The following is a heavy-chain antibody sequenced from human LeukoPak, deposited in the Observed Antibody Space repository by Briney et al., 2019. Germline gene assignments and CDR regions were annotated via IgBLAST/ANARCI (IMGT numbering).Heavy chain of an antibody. CDR1: GGTFSSYA. V-gene: IGHV1-69*05. Sequence: GASVKVSCKASGGTFSSYAISWVRQAPGQGLEWMGRIIPIFGTANYAQKFQGRVTITTDESTGTAYMELSSLRSEDTAVYYCARDRMGAATPDAFDIWGQGTMVTVSS. CDR2: IIPIFGTA. J-gene: IGHJ3*02. D-gene: IGHD2-15*01. CDR3: ARDRMGAATPDAFDI.